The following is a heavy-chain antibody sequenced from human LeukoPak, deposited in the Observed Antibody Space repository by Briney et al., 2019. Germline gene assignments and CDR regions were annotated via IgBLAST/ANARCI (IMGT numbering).Heavy chain of an antibody. CDR2: ITPIFGTA. D-gene: IGHD5-18*01. CDR3: ARVGPPDTAMVTQWATYYFDY. CDR1: GGTFSSYA. J-gene: IGHJ4*02. V-gene: IGHV1-69*13. Sequence: SVKVSCKASGGTFSSYAISWVRQAPGQGLEWMGGITPIFGTANYAQKFQDRVTITADESTSTAYMELSSLRSEDTAVYYCARVGPPDTAMVTQWATYYFDYWGQGTLVTVSS.